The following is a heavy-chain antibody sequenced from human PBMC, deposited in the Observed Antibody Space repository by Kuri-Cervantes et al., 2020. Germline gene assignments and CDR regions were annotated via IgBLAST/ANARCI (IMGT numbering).Heavy chain of an antibody. J-gene: IGHJ4*02. Sequence: GESLKISCAASGFTFSSYGMHWVRQAPGKGLEWVAVISYDGSNKYYADSVKGRFTISRDNSKNTLYLQMNSLRAEDTAVYYRAKGHDYWGQGTLVTVSS. CDR2: ISYDGSNK. CDR1: GFTFSSYG. CDR3: AKGHDY. V-gene: IGHV3-30*18.